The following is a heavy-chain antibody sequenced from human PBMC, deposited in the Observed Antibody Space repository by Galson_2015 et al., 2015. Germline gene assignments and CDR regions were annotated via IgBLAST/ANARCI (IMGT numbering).Heavy chain of an antibody. D-gene: IGHD2-15*01. CDR2: IYYSGST. V-gene: IGHV4-39*01. CDR1: GGSISSSSYY. CDR3: AVGYCSGGSCYSVDY. J-gene: IGHJ4*02. Sequence: ETLSLTCTVSGGSISSSSYYWGWIRQPPGKGLEWIGSIYYSGSTYYNPSLKSRVTISVDTSKNQFSLKLSSVTAADTAVYYCAVGYCSGGSCYSVDYWGQGTLVTVSS.